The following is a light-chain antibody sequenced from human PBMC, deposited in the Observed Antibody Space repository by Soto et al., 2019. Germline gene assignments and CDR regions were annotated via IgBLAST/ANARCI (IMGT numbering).Light chain of an antibody. J-gene: IGLJ1*01. V-gene: IGLV2-14*01. Sequence: QSALAQPASVSGSPGQAITISCTGTSSDVCGYTYVSWYQQHPGKAPKFIIYDVSNRPSGVSNRFSDSKSGNTASLTISGLQAEDEADYYCSSYTTSNTRQIVFGTGTKVTVL. CDR2: DVS. CDR3: SSYTTSNTRQIV. CDR1: SSDVCGYTY.